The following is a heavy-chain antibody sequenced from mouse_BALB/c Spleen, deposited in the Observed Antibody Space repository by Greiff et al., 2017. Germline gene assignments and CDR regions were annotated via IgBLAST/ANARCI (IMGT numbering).Heavy chain of an antibody. D-gene: IGHD1-1*01. CDR2: INPGSGGT. CDR3: ARDYYGRHYAMDY. CDR1: GYAFTNYL. V-gene: IGHV1-54*01. Sequence: VQLQQSGAELVRPGTSVKVSCKASGYAFTNYLIEWVKQRPGQGLEWIGVINPGSGGTNYNEKFKGKATLTADKSSSTAYMQLSSLTSDDSAVYFCARDYYGRHYAMDYWGQGTSVTVSS. J-gene: IGHJ4*01.